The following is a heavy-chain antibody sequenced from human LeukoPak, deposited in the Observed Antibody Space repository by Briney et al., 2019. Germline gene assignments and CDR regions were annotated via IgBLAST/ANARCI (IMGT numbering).Heavy chain of an antibody. V-gene: IGHV3-7*04. CDR1: GFTFDAFG. D-gene: IGHD2-15*01. CDR3: ARLYCSGGGCYSAFDY. Sequence: PGGSLRLSCAASGFTFDAFGMTWVRQAPGKGLEWVANIKEDGGEKYYVDSVKGRFTISRDNAENSLYLQMNSLRAEDTAVYYCARLYCSGGGCYSAFDYWGQGTLVTVSS. J-gene: IGHJ4*02. CDR2: IKEDGGEK.